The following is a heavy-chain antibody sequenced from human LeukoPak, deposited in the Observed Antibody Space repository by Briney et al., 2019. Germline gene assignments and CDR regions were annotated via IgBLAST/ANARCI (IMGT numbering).Heavy chain of an antibody. CDR2: IKDSDSST. Sequence: GSLRLSCTGSGFTFTYYAMTWVRQAPGKGLEWVSGIKDSDSSTYYADSVKGRFTISRDNAKHTLYLQMNNLRAEDTAVYYCAKDPYGNSPGAFDIWGQGTMVTVSS. J-gene: IGHJ3*02. CDR1: GFTFTYYA. V-gene: IGHV3-23*01. D-gene: IGHD4-23*01. CDR3: AKDPYGNSPGAFDI.